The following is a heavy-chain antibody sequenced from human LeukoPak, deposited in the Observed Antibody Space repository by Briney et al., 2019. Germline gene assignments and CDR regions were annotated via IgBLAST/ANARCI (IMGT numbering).Heavy chain of an antibody. Sequence: GWSLRLSCAPSVFTFSIYAMSWVRQAPAKGLEWASAVSASGGRTYYADSVKGRFTISRDNSKNTLYLQMNSLRAEDTAVYYCARSGAAAGIWDYWGQGTLVTVSS. CDR2: VSASGGRT. CDR3: ARSGAAAGIWDY. J-gene: IGHJ4*02. V-gene: IGHV3-23*01. D-gene: IGHD6-13*01. CDR1: VFTFSIYA.